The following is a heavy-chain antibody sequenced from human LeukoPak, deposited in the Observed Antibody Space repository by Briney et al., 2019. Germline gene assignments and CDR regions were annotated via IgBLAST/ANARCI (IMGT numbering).Heavy chain of an antibody. CDR1: GFTFSSYG. Sequence: PGRSLRLSCAASGFTFSSYGMHWVRQAPGKGLEWVAFIRYDGSNKYYADSVKGRFTISRDNSKNTLYLQMNSLRAEDTAVYYCAKADSRQLDIFDYWGQGTLVTVSS. D-gene: IGHD6-13*01. J-gene: IGHJ4*02. V-gene: IGHV3-30*02. CDR2: IRYDGSNK. CDR3: AKADSRQLDIFDY.